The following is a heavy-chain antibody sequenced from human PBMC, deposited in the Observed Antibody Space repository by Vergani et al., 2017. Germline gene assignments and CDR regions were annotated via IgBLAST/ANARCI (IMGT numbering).Heavy chain of an antibody. V-gene: IGHV3-30*02. D-gene: IGHD1-26*01. Sequence: QEQLLQSGGGVVQPGGSLRLSCIGSGYTFGHFDMHWVRQAPGKGLAWVAFIRYDGSNPQYIDSVKGRFTISRDNSKDTLFLQMNGLRPEDTGTYFCAKKGGSLYYYCVDVWVQGTTITVSS. CDR2: IRYDGSNP. CDR3: AKKGGSLYYYCVDV. J-gene: IGHJ6*02. CDR1: GYTFGHFD.